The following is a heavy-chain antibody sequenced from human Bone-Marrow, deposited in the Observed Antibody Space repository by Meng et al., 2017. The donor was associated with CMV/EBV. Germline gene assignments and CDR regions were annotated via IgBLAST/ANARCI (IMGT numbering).Heavy chain of an antibody. Sequence: GGSLRLSCKGSGYSFTSYWIGWVRQMPGKGLEWMGIIYPGDSDTRYGPSFQGQVTISADKSISTAYLQWSSLKASDTAMYYCARPYCSGGSCYGAPFDYWGQGTLVTVSS. D-gene: IGHD2-15*01. CDR3: ARPYCSGGSCYGAPFDY. CDR1: GYSFTSYW. V-gene: IGHV5-51*01. CDR2: IYPGDSDT. J-gene: IGHJ4*02.